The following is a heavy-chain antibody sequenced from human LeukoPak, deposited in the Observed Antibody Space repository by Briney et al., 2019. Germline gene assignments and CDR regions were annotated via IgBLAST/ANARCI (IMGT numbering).Heavy chain of an antibody. CDR2: ISSSSSYI. CDR1: GFTFSSYS. D-gene: IGHD1-7*01. V-gene: IGHV3-21*01. CDR3: ARDLGQLRGY. J-gene: IGHJ4*02. Sequence: GGSLRLSCAASGFTFSSYSMNWVRQAPGKGLEWVSSISSSSSYIYYADSVKGRFTISRDNSKNTLYLQMNSLRAEDTAVYYCARDLGQLRGYWGQGTLVTVSS.